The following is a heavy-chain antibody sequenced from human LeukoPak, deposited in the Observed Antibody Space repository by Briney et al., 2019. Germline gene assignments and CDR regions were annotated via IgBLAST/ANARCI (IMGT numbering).Heavy chain of an antibody. CDR3: ARELH. D-gene: IGHD1-26*01. CDR1: GFTVSSNY. V-gene: IGHV3-66*02. CDR2: IYSGGTT. Sequence: GESLKISCAASGFTVSSNYMSWVRQAPGKGLEWVSVIYSGGTTNYADSVKGRFIISRDNSKNTLFLQMNSLGTEDTAVYYCARELHLGQGTLVTVSS. J-gene: IGHJ4*02.